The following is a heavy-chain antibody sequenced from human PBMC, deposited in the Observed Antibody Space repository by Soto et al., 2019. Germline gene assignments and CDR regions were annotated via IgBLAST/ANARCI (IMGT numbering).Heavy chain of an antibody. J-gene: IGHJ6*02. V-gene: IGHV1-3*01. Sequence: QVQLVQSGAEVKKPGASVKVSCKASGYTFTTYVMHWVRQAPGQRLEWMGWINAGNDNTKYSQKFQGRVTITRDTSASTVYMELSSLSSEDTAVDYCGRVGHYYYGMDVWGQGTTVTVSS. CDR3: GRVGHYYYGMDV. CDR2: INAGNDNT. D-gene: IGHD3-3*01. CDR1: GYTFTTYV.